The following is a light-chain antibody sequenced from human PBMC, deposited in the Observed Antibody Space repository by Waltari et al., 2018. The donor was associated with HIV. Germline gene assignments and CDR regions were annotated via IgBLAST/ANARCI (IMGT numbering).Light chain of an antibody. J-gene: IGLJ2*01. CDR3: SSYTGTSTHVV. CDR2: EVS. V-gene: IGLV2-14*01. Sequence: QSALTQPASVSGSPGQSLTISCSDVGGYNYVSWYQQFPGKAPKLVIYEVSNRPSGVSSRFSGSKSGNTASLTISGLQAEDGADYYCSSYTGTSTHVVFGGGTKVTVL. CDR1: DVGGYNY.